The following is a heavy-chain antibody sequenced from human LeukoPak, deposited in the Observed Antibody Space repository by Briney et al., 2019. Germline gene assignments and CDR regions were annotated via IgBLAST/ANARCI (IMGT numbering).Heavy chain of an antibody. D-gene: IGHD3-3*01. J-gene: IGHJ6*02. CDR3: ARLTVDYDFWSGPMDV. CDR2: IYYSGST. Sequence: PSETLSLTCTVSGGSISSYYWSWIRQPPGKGLEWIGYIYYSGSTNYNPSLKSRVTISVDTSKNQFSLKLSSVTAADTAVHYCARLTVDYDFWSGPMDVWGQGTTVTVSS. V-gene: IGHV4-59*01. CDR1: GGSISSYY.